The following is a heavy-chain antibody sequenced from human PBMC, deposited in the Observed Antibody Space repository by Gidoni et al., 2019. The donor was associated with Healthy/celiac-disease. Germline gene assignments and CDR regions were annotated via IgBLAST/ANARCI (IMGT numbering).Heavy chain of an antibody. V-gene: IGHV3-15*07. CDR3: TPASEGIAAAGPTDAFDI. J-gene: IGHJ3*02. Sequence: PEWVGRIKSKTDGGTTDYAAPVKGGFTISRDDSKNTLDLQMNSLKTEDTAVYYCTPASEGIAAAGPTDAFDIWGQGTMVTVSS. D-gene: IGHD6-13*01. CDR2: IKSKTDGGTT.